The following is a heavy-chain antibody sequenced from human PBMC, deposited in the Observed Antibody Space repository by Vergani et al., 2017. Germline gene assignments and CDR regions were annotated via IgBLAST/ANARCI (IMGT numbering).Heavy chain of an antibody. CDR1: GFPFHDFG. CDR3: TRGYKYGYD. CDR2: IRTSENGGTS. V-gene: IGHV3-49*04. J-gene: IGHJ4*02. D-gene: IGHD5-18*01. Sequence: EVELVESVGGLVQPGQSLRLACITSGFPFHDFGINWVRQAPGKGLEWISLIRTSENGGTSHYAASVAGRFSISRDDSKSVAYLQMDGLKTDDTATYYCTRGYKYGYDWGQGTLVTVSS.